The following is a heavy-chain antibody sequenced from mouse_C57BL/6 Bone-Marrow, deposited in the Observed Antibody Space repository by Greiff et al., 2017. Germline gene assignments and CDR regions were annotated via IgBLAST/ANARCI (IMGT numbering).Heavy chain of an antibody. V-gene: IGHV5-9-1*02. CDR3: TREDYYGSSLWYFDV. CDR2: ISSGGDYI. J-gene: IGHJ1*03. CDR1: GFTFSSYA. Sequence: EVQRVESGAGLVKPGGSLKLSCAASGFTFSSYAMSWVRQTPEKRLEWVAYISSGGDYIYYADTVKGRFTISRDNARNTLYLQMSSLKSEDTAMYYCTREDYYGSSLWYFDVWGTGTTVTVSS. D-gene: IGHD1-1*01.